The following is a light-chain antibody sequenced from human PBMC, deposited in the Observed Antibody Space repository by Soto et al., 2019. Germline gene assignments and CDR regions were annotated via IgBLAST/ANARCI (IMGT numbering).Light chain of an antibody. CDR1: QSISAW. J-gene: IGKJ4*01. Sequence: DIQMTQSPSTLSASVGDRVTITCRASQSISAWLAWYQQKPGKAPNLLIYKASSLESGVPSRFSGSGSGTEFTLTDSSLQPDDFATYYCQQYDSYPLTFGGGNKVEIK. CDR2: KAS. CDR3: QQYDSYPLT. V-gene: IGKV1-5*03.